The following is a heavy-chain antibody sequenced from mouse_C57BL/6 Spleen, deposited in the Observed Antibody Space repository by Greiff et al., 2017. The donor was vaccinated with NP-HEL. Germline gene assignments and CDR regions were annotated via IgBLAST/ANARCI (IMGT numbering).Heavy chain of an antibody. CDR3: TTYGYYY. V-gene: IGHV14-4*01. Sequence: VQLQQSGAALVRPGASVKLSCPASGFNIKDDYMHWVKQRPEQGLEWIGWIDPENGDTEYASKFQGKATITADTSSNTAYLQLSSLTSEDTAVYYCTTYGYYYWGQGTTLTVSS. J-gene: IGHJ2*01. D-gene: IGHD2-2*01. CDR2: IDPENGDT. CDR1: GFNIKDDY.